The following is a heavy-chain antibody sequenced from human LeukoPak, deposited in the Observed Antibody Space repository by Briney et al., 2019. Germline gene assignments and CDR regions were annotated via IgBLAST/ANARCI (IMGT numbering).Heavy chain of an antibody. CDR2: INPNSGGT. V-gene: IGHV1-2*02. Sequence: ASVKVSCKASGYTFTGYYMHWVRQAPGQGLEWMGWINPNSGGTNYAQKFQGRVTMTRDTSISTAYMELSRLRSDDTAVYYCARDIASMVITGLGDIWGQGTMVTVSS. CDR1: GYTFTGYY. J-gene: IGHJ3*02. CDR3: ARDIASMVITGLGDI. D-gene: IGHD3-22*01.